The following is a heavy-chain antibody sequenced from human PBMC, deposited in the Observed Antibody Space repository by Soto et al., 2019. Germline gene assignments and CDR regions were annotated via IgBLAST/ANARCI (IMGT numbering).Heavy chain of an antibody. CDR1: VFTFISYA. CDR2: ISGSGGST. J-gene: IGHJ5*02. CDR3: AKRWYYDFWSGSWFDP. V-gene: IGHV3-23*01. Sequence: PGWSLRLSCASSVFTFISYAMRWVRQAPGKGLEWVSAISGSGGSTYYADSVKGRFTISRDNSKNTLYLQMNSLRAEDTAVYYCAKRWYYDFWSGSWFDPWGQGTLVTVSS. D-gene: IGHD3-3*01.